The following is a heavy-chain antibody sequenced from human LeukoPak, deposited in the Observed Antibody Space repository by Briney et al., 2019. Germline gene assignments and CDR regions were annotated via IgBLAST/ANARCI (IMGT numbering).Heavy chain of an antibody. CDR3: ARDFAREFTIDY. CDR1: GFTFSNYN. V-gene: IGHV3-48*01. D-gene: IGHD3-10*01. J-gene: IGHJ4*02. Sequence: GGSLRLSCAASGFTFSNYNMNWVRQPPGYGLQLVSYISSSSNIIYYADSVKGRFTISRDNAKNSLFLQMNSLRAEDTAVYYCARDFAREFTIDYWGQGTLVTVSS. CDR2: ISSSSNII.